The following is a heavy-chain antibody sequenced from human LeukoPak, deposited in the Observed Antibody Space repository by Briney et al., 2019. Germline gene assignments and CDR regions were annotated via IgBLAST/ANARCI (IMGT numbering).Heavy chain of an antibody. CDR1: GFTFDGYG. V-gene: IGHV3-20*04. Sequence: GGSLRLSCAASGFTFDGYGMSWVRQAPGKGLEWVSGINWNGGSTGYADSVKGRFTISRDNAKNSLYLQMNSLRAEDTALYYCARDGARLLPRPYYFDYWGQGTLVTVSS. J-gene: IGHJ4*02. CDR3: ARDGARLLPRPYYFDY. CDR2: INWNGGST. D-gene: IGHD2/OR15-2a*01.